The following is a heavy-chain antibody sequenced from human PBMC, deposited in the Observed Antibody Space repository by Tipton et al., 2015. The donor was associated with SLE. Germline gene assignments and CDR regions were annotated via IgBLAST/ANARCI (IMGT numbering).Heavy chain of an antibody. CDR3: ARDKIYYDSSAIDY. CDR1: GYSISSGYY. V-gene: IGHV4-38-2*02. Sequence: TLSVTCAVSGYSISSGYYWGWIRQPPGKGLEWIGSIYHSGSTYYNPSLKSRVTISVDTSKNQFSLKLSSVTAADTAVYYCARDKIYYDSSAIDYWGQGTLVTVSS. J-gene: IGHJ4*02. CDR2: IYHSGST. D-gene: IGHD3-22*01.